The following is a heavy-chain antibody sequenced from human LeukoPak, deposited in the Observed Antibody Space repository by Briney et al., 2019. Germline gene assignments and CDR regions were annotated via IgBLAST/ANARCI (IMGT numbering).Heavy chain of an antibody. V-gene: IGHV3-23*01. CDR1: GFTFSNYA. J-gene: IGHJ4*02. Sequence: AGGSLRLSCAASGFTFSNYAMSWVRQAPGKGLEWVSAITGSGGNTYHAGSVKGRFTISRDNSKNTVFLQMNSLRAEDTAVYYCAKWGDYDVLTGYYVSDYWGQGTLVTVSS. CDR3: AKWGDYDVLTGYYVSDY. CDR2: ITGSGGNT. D-gene: IGHD3-9*01.